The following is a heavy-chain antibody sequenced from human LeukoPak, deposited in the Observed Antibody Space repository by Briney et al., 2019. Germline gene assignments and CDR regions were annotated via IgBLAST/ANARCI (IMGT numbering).Heavy chain of an antibody. CDR3: AKSGNYAPTIFDY. V-gene: IGHV4-39*07. CDR1: GGSISGSSYY. D-gene: IGHD1-26*01. Sequence: SETLSLTCSVSGGSISGSSYYWGWIRQPPGKGLEWIGSIYYTGSTYHNPSLKSRVTISVDTSKNQFSPKLSSVTAADTAVYYCAKSGNYAPTIFDYWGQGTLVTVSS. J-gene: IGHJ4*02. CDR2: IYYTGST.